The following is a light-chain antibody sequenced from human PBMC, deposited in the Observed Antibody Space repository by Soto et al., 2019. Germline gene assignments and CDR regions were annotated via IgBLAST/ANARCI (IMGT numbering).Light chain of an antibody. V-gene: IGKV3-20*01. J-gene: IGKJ2*01. CDR2: GAS. CDR3: QQSSTTPYT. CDR1: QSVRSNY. Sequence: EIVLTQSPGTLSLSPGERATLSCRASQSVRSNYLAWYQQKPGRAPRLLIYGASSRATGIPDRFSGSGSGTDFTLTIDSLQPEDFAIYYCQQSSTTPYTFGQGTKLEIK.